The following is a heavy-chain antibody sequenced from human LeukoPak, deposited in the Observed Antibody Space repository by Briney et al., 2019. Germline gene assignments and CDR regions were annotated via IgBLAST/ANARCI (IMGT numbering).Heavy chain of an antibody. CDR2: ISSSGSTI. CDR3: VSHDYSNPDFDY. J-gene: IGHJ4*02. V-gene: IGHV3-11*04. Sequence: GGSLRLSCAASGFTFSGYAMSWVRQAPGKRLEWVSYISSSGSTIYYADSVKGRFTISRDNAKNSLYLQMNSLRAEDTAVYYCVSHDYSNPDFDYWGQGTLVTVSS. CDR1: GFTFSGYA. D-gene: IGHD4-11*01.